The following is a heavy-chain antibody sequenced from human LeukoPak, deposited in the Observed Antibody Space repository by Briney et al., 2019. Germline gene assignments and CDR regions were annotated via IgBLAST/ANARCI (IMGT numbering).Heavy chain of an antibody. J-gene: IGHJ4*02. Sequence: KAGRSLSLSCLASGFTFRDYYMTWIRQAPGKGLEWISFISSRGTTTDYADSVKGRFTISRDNANSTLFLQMNSLRAEDTAVYYCARDLSGVAGYTYGRGIDYWGQGTLVTVSS. CDR3: ARDLSGVAGYTYGRGIDY. CDR2: ISSRGTTT. D-gene: IGHD5-18*01. V-gene: IGHV3-11*04. CDR1: GFTFRDYY.